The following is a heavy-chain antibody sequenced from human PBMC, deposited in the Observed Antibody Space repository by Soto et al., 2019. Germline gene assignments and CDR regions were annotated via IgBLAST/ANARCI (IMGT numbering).Heavy chain of an antibody. CDR2: ISLGGANT. V-gene: IGHV3-23*01. D-gene: IGHD3-9*01. CDR1: AFMFRNYA. Sequence: EVHLLESGGGLVQPGGSLRLSCAASAFMFRNYAMSWVRQAPGKGLEWVSTISLGGANTPYADSVKGRFTISRDNSKNSLYLEMNNLRGEDTAVYYCAQDPSTGYADPWGQGTLVTVSS. CDR3: AQDPSTGYADP. J-gene: IGHJ5*02.